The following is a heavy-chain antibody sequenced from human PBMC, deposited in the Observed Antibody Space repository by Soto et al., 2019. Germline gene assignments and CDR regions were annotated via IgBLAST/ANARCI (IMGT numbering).Heavy chain of an antibody. CDR3: ARHLNWNYGYYFDS. Sequence: SETLSLTCTVSDDSISNTLYYWAWIRQPPGMGPEWIGSIFYSGSTYYKSSLKSRVTISVDTLKNQVSLRLSSVTAADTAVYYCARHLNWNYGYYFDSWGQGTLVTVSS. CDR2: IFYSGST. V-gene: IGHV4-39*01. D-gene: IGHD3-16*01. CDR1: DDSISNTLYY. J-gene: IGHJ4*02.